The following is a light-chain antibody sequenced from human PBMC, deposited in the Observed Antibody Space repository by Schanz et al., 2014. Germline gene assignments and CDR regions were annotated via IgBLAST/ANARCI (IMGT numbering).Light chain of an antibody. J-gene: IGLJ2*01. CDR2: EGS. Sequence: QSALTQPASVSGSPGQSITISCTGTSSDVGSYNLVSWYQQHPGKAPKLMIYEGSKRPSGVSNRFSGSKSGNTASLTISGLQAEDEADYYCCSYVGSGVVFGGGTKLTV. V-gene: IGLV2-23*01. CDR3: CSYVGSGVV. CDR1: SSDVGSYNL.